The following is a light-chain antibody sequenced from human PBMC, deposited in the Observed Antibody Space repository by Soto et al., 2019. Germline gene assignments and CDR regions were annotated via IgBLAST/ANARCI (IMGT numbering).Light chain of an antibody. CDR3: QQYNKWPPIT. V-gene: IGKV3-15*01. CDR2: GAS. Sequence: EVVMTQYPATLSVSLGEIATLYCRARTSVDGYLAWYQQKPGQAPRLLIYGASTRATGVTARLRGGGSGTEFTLTISSLPSEASAFYYCQQYNKWPPITFGQGTRLEI. CDR1: TSVDGY. J-gene: IGKJ5*01.